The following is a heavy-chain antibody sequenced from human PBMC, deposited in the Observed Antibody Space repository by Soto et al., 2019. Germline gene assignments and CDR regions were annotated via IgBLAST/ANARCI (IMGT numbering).Heavy chain of an antibody. CDR2: IWTDGSNK. J-gene: IGHJ4*02. CDR3: ARRGWGTHHADY. V-gene: IGHV3-33*01. CDR1: GFTFSGYG. D-gene: IGHD2-8*02. Sequence: QVQLVESGGGVVQPGGSLRLSCAASGFTFSGYGMHWVRQSPGKGLEWVAVIWTDGSNKYYADSVKGRFTTSRDNSKNTLHLQMDSLRDEDTAVYYCARRGWGTHHADYCGRRTLVTVSS.